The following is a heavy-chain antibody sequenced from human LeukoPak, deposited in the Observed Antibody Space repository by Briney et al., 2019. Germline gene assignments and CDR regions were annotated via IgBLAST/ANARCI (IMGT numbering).Heavy chain of an antibody. CDR2: IKAGGIT. J-gene: IGHJ5*02. D-gene: IGHD2-15*01. CDR3: ASSGGFCESGAVHDVRDP. CDR1: GFTFSDNW. V-gene: IGHV3-74*01. Sequence: AGTLRLSCVASGFTFSDNWMHWVRQAPGKGLEWVWEIKAGGITSYADSVKSRFTSSRDNAKSTVWLQMSSLTAADTAVYYCASSGGFCESGAVHDVRDPGGQGTGVRVS.